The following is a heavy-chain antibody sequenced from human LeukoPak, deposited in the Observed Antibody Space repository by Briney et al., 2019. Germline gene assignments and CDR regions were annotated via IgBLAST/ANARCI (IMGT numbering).Heavy chain of an antibody. Sequence: SETLSLTCTVSGYSISSGYYWGWIRQPPGKGLEWIGSIYHSGSTYYNASLESRITISVDTSKNHFSLRLTSVTTADTAVYYCAKSNGYGLIDIWGQGTMVTVSS. D-gene: IGHD3-22*01. V-gene: IGHV4-38-2*02. CDR3: AKSNGYGLIDI. CDR2: IYHSGST. CDR1: GYSISSGYY. J-gene: IGHJ3*02.